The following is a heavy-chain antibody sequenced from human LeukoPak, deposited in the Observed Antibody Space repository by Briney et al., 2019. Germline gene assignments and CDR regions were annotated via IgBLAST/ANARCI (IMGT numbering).Heavy chain of an antibody. D-gene: IGHD2-2*02. CDR3: ARVSCSSTSCYTPDFDY. CDR2: ISRSSNYI. CDR1: GFTFTTYD. V-gene: IGHV3-21*01. J-gene: IGHJ4*02. Sequence: PGGSLRLSCSASGFTFTTYDMTWVRQAPGEGLEWVSTISRSSNYIYYADSVKGRFTISRDNAKNSLYLQMNSLRAEDTAVYYCARVSCSSTSCYTPDFDYWGQGTLVTVSS.